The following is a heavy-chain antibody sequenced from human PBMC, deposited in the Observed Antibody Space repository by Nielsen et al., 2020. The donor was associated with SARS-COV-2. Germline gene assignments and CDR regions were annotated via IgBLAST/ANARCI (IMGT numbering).Heavy chain of an antibody. D-gene: IGHD4-23*01. CDR3: SSPTVAF. V-gene: IGHV3-73*01. CDR1: GFTFSGPA. Sequence: GESLKISCVASGFTFSGPAMHWVRQASGKGLEWPGRIRSYANEYATAYAASVEGRFTVSRDDSKNTAYLQMNSLKSEDTAVYYCSSPTVAFWGQGTLVTVSS. CDR2: IRSYANEYAT. J-gene: IGHJ4*02.